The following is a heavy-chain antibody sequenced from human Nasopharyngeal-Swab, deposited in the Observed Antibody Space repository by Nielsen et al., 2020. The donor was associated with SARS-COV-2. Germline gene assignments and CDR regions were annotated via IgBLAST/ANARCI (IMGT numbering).Heavy chain of an antibody. CDR2: IAYDGSNK. CDR1: KFSFSSHA. V-gene: IGHV3-30*04. D-gene: IGHD4-23*01. Sequence: GGSLRLSCAASKFSFSSHAMHWVRQAPGKGLEWVAVIAYDGSNKYYVDSVRGRFTIPRDNSKNTLYLQMNSLRAEDTAVYYCVRGYGGNSEVDAFDIWGQGTMVTVSS. J-gene: IGHJ3*02. CDR3: VRGYGGNSEVDAFDI.